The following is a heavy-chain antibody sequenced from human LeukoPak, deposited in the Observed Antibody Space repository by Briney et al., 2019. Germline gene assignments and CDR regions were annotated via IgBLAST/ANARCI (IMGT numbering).Heavy chain of an antibody. D-gene: IGHD2-15*01. V-gene: IGHV4-39*01. CDR2: IYYSGST. CDR3: ARHPRYCSGGSCYSDWFDP. Sequence: PSETLSLTCTVSGGSISSSSYYWGWIRQPPGKGLEWIGSIYYSGSTYYNPSLKSRVTISVDTSKNQFSLKLSSVTAADTAVYYCARHPRYCSGGSCYSDWFDPWGQGTLVTVSS. CDR1: GGSISSSSYY. J-gene: IGHJ5*02.